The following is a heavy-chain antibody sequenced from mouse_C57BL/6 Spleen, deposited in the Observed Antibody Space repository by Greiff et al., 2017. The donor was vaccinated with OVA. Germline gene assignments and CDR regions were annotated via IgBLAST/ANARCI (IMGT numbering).Heavy chain of an antibody. CDR3: AREEDNYYGNYVDY. V-gene: IGHV1-69*01. Sequence: VQLQQPGAELVMPGASVKLSCKASGYTFTSYWMHWVKQRPGQGLEWIGEIDPSDSYTNYNQKFKGKSTLTVDKSSSTAYMQLSSLTSEDSAVYDCAREEDNYYGNYVDYWGQGTTLTVSS. CDR2: IDPSDSYT. CDR1: GYTFTSYW. J-gene: IGHJ2*01. D-gene: IGHD2-1*01.